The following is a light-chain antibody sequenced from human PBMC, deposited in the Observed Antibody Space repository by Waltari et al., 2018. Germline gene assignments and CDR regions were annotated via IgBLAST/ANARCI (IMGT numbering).Light chain of an antibody. CDR2: ETS. Sequence: QTVVTQEPSLTVSPGGTVTLPCASSTGYVTSGHYPYWFQQKPGQAPRTLIYETSNKHSWTPARFSGSLLGGKAALTLSGAQAEDEADYYCLLSYSGSWVFGGGTKLTVL. CDR1: TGYVTSGHY. J-gene: IGLJ3*02. CDR3: LLSYSGSWV. V-gene: IGLV7-46*01.